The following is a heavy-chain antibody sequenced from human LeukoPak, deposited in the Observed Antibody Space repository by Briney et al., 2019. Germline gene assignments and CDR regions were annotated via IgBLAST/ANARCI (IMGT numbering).Heavy chain of an antibody. D-gene: IGHD2-21*02. J-gene: IGHJ4*02. Sequence: GVSLRLSCAASGFTFSSYSMNWVRQAPGKGLEWVSYINSSNNNIYYADSVKGRFTISRDNAKNSLYLQMNSLRDEDTAVYYCARSTYCGGDCYPTLGYWGQGTPVTVSS. CDR2: INSSNNNI. CDR1: GFTFSSYS. V-gene: IGHV3-48*02. CDR3: ARSTYCGGDCYPTLGY.